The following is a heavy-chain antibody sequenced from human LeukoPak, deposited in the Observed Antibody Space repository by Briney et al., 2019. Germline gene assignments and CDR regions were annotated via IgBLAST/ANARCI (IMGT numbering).Heavy chain of an antibody. Sequence: RASVKVSCKASGGTFSSYAINWVRQATGQGLEWMGWMNPNSGNTGYAQKFQGRVTITRNTSISTAYMELSSLRSEDTAVYYCAREGIYGGAFDIWGQGTMVTVSS. V-gene: IGHV1-8*03. CDR3: AREGIYGGAFDI. CDR2: MNPNSGNT. J-gene: IGHJ3*02. D-gene: IGHD4-23*01. CDR1: GGTFSSYA.